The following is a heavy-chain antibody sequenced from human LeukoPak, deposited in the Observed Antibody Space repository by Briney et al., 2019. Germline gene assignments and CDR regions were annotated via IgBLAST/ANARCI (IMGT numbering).Heavy chain of an antibody. Sequence: SETLSLTCTVSGGSISSYYWTWIRQPAGKGLEWIGRIPTSGSTNYNPSLKSRVTMSVDTSKNQFSLKLYSVTAADTAVYYCARDDECSSTSCPWYAFDIWGQGTMVTVSS. CDR1: GGSISSYY. V-gene: IGHV4-4*07. J-gene: IGHJ3*02. CDR2: IPTSGST. CDR3: ARDDECSSTSCPWYAFDI. D-gene: IGHD2-2*01.